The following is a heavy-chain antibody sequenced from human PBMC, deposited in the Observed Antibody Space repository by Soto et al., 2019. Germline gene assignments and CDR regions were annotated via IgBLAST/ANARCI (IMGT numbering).Heavy chain of an antibody. CDR2: ISYDGSKK. Sequence: GGSLRLSCAASGFTFSNYGMHWVRQAPGKGLEWVALISYDGSKKYYADSVKGRLTISRDNSKNTLYLQMNSLRAEDTAVYYCAKKDSAYYDSTGYSDGMDVWGQGTTVTVSS. V-gene: IGHV3-30*18. CDR3: AKKDSAYYDSTGYSDGMDV. CDR1: GFTFSNYG. J-gene: IGHJ6*02. D-gene: IGHD3-22*01.